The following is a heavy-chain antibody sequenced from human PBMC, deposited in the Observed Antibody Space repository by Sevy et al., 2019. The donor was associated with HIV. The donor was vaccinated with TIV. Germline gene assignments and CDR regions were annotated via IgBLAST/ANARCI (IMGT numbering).Heavy chain of an antibody. J-gene: IGHJ4*02. CDR1: GFTFRSHA. D-gene: IGHD6-19*01. CDR2: ISGSGDYT. Sequence: GGSLRLSCAASGFTFRSHAMTWVRQAPGKGLEWVSAISGSGDYTYYADSVKGRFTISRDNSKNTLHLQMNSLRAEDTAVFYCARRGYTSGWYVDYWGQGTLVTVSS. V-gene: IGHV3-23*01. CDR3: ARRGYTSGWYVDY.